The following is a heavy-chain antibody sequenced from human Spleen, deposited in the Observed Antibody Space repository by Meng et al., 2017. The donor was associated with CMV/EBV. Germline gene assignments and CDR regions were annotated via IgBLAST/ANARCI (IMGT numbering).Heavy chain of an antibody. Sequence: GESLKISCAASGFTFSSYSMNWVRQAPGKGLEWVSSISSSSGYIYYADSVKGRFTISRDNAKNSLYLQMNSLRAEDTAVYHCARDSATVNHYYYYGMDVWGQRTTVTVSS. CDR3: ARDSATVNHYYYYGMDV. D-gene: IGHD4-17*01. CDR2: ISSSSGYI. J-gene: IGHJ6*02. CDR1: GFTFSSYS. V-gene: IGHV3-21*01.